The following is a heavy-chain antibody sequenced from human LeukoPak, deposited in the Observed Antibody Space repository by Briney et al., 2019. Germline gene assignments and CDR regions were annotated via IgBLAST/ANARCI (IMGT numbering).Heavy chain of an antibody. CDR2: IDYTGST. CDR1: GGSINSYH. J-gene: IGHJ4*02. V-gene: IGHV4-59*01. CDR3: ARAHSYYYGSGSL. Sequence: SETLSLTCTVSGGSINSYHWSWIRQPPGKGLEWIGYIDYTGSTNYNPSLKSRVTISVDTSKNQFSLKLSSVTAADTAVYYCARAHSYYYGSGSLWGQGTLVTVSS. D-gene: IGHD3-10*01.